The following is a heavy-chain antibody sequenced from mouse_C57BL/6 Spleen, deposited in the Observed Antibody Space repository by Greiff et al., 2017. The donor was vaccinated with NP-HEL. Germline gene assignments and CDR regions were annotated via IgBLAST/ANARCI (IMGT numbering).Heavy chain of an antibody. CDR2: INPGSGGT. V-gene: IGHV1-54*01. CDR1: GYAFTNYL. D-gene: IGHD2-4*01. J-gene: IGHJ2*01. Sequence: VQLQQSGAELVRPGTSVKVSCKASGYAFTNYLIEWVKQRPGQGLEWIGVINPGSGGTNYNEKFKGKATLTADKSSSTAYMQLSSLTSEDSAVYFCARSDYDYAFDYWGQGTTLTVSS. CDR3: ARSDYDYAFDY.